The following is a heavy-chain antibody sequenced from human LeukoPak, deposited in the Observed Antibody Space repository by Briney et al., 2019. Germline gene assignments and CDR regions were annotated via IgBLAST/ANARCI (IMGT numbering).Heavy chain of an antibody. CDR2: ISYDGSNK. J-gene: IGHJ6*02. CDR3: ARTLQYYDFWSGFRGTYYYYGMDV. Sequence: AGGSLRLSCAASGFTFSDYAMHWVRQAPGKGLEWVAVISYDGSNKYYADSVKGRFTISRDNSKNTLYLQMNSLRAEDTAVYYCARTLQYYDFWSGFRGTYYYYGMDVWGQGTTVTVSS. CDR1: GFTFSDYA. D-gene: IGHD3-3*01. V-gene: IGHV3-30*04.